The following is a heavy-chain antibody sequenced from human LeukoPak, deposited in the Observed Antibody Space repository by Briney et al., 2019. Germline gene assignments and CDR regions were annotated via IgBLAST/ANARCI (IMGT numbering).Heavy chain of an antibody. D-gene: IGHD3-22*01. Sequence: ASVKVSCKASGYTFTSCDINWVRQATGQGLEWMGWMNPNSGNTGYAQKFQGRVTMTRNTSISTAYMELSSLRSEDTAVYYCARGRYDSSGYYFDYWGQGTLVTVSS. CDR3: ARGRYDSSGYYFDY. V-gene: IGHV1-8*01. J-gene: IGHJ4*02. CDR1: GYTFTSCD. CDR2: MNPNSGNT.